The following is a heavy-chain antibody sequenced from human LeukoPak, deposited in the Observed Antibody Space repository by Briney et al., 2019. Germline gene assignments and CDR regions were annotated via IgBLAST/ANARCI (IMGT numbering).Heavy chain of an antibody. V-gene: IGHV1-69*13. D-gene: IGHD4-17*01. CDR1: GGTFSSYA. Sequence: SVKVSCKASGGTFSSYAISWVRQAPGQGLEWMGGIIPIFGTANYAQKFQGRVTITADESTSTAYMELSSLRSEDTAVYYCARDAGMVTTFGYWGQGTLVTVSS. CDR3: ARDAGMVTTFGY. CDR2: IIPIFGTA. J-gene: IGHJ4*02.